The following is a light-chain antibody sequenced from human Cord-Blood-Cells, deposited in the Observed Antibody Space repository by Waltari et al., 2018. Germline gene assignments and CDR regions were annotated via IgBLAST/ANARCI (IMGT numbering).Light chain of an antibody. CDR1: SSDVGGYNY. CDR2: DVS. CDR3: CSYAGSYTVV. J-gene: IGLJ2*01. V-gene: IGLV2-11*01. Sequence: QSALTQPRLVSGSPGQSVTTSCTGTSSDVGGYNYVSWYQQHPGKAPKLMIYDVSKRPSGVPDRFSGSKSGNTASLTISGLQAEDEADYYCCSYAGSYTVVFGGGTKLTVL.